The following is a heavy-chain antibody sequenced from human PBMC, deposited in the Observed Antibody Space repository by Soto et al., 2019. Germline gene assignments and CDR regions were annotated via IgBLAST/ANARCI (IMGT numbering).Heavy chain of an antibody. CDR3: ARKGQQLVLNAFDI. Sequence: GGSRRLSCAASGFTFSSYGMHWVRQAPGKGLEWVAVIWYDGSNKYYADSVKGRFTISRDNSKNTLYLQMNSLRAEDTAVYYCARKGQQLVLNAFDIWGQGTMVT. CDR2: IWYDGSNK. D-gene: IGHD6-13*01. CDR1: GFTFSSYG. J-gene: IGHJ3*02. V-gene: IGHV3-33*01.